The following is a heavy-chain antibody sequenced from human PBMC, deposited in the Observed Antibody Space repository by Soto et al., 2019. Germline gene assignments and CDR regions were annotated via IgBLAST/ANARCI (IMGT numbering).Heavy chain of an antibody. D-gene: IGHD2-21*01. J-gene: IGHJ4*01. CDR1: GGSVSSGSYY. CDR2: IYYSGST. CDR3: ARGPRRWGFVTFDY. Sequence: SDTLSLTCTVSGGSVSSGSYYWSWIRQPPGKGLEWIGYIYYSGSTNYNPSLKSRVTISVDTSKNQFSLKLSSVTAADTAVYYCARGPRRWGFVTFDYWGDVPLVPVSP. V-gene: IGHV4-61*01.